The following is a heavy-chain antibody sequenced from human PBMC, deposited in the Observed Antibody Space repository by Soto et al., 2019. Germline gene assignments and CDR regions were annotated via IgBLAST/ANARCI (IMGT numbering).Heavy chain of an antibody. Sequence: QVQLQQWGAGLLKPSETLSLTCAVYGGSFSGYYWSWIRQPPGKGLEWIGEINHSGRTNYNPSLKSRVPISVDTSKNQFSLKLSSVTAADTAVYYCARGRAFRVRGFQGVWFDPWGQGTLVTVSS. CDR3: ARGRAFRVRGFQGVWFDP. J-gene: IGHJ5*02. CDR2: INHSGRT. V-gene: IGHV4-34*01. CDR1: GGSFSGYY. D-gene: IGHD3-10*01.